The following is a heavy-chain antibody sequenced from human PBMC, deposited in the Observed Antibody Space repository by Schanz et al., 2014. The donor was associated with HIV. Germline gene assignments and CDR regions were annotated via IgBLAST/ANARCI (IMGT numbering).Heavy chain of an antibody. D-gene: IGHD6-13*01. V-gene: IGHV3-30-3*01. CDR2: ISFDGSNK. J-gene: IGHJ6*02. CDR1: GFTFSTYA. Sequence: QVQLVESGGGVVQPGRSLRLSCAASGFTFSTYAMHWVRQAPGKGLEWMAVISFDGSNKYYADSVKGQFTISRDNSKNTLHLQMNSLRAEDTAVYYCAREKYSSTWWRAGLYFYGMDVWGQGTTVTVSS. CDR3: AREKYSSTWWRAGLYFYGMDV.